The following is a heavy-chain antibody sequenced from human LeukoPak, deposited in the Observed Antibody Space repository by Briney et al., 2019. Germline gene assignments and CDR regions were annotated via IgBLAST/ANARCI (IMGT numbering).Heavy chain of an antibody. D-gene: IGHD3-10*01. CDR2: IYYRGST. CDR1: GGSISSSSYY. V-gene: IGHV4-39*01. Sequence: SETLSLTCTVSGGSISSSSYYWGWIRQPPGKGLEWIGSIYYRGSTYYNPSLKSRVTISVDTSKNQFSLKLSSVTAADTAVYYCARHKTEYYFDFWGQGTLVTVSS. CDR3: ARHKTEYYFDF. J-gene: IGHJ4*02.